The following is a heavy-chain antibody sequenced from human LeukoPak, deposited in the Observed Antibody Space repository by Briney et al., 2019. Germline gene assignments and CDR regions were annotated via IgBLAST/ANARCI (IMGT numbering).Heavy chain of an antibody. J-gene: IGHJ4*02. Sequence: SVKVSCKASGGTFSSYAISWVRQAPGQGLEWMGGIIPIFGTANYAQKFQGRVTITADESTSTAYMELSSLRSEDTAVYYCARGKKAAASSGYFDYWGQGTLVTVSS. CDR2: IIPIFGTA. CDR1: GGTFSSYA. V-gene: IGHV1-69*13. D-gene: IGHD3-3*01. CDR3: ARGKKAAASSGYFDY.